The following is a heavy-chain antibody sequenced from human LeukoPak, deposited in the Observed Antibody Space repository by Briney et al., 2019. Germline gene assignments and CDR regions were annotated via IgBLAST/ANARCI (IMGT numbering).Heavy chain of an antibody. CDR1: GYTFTSYA. J-gene: IGHJ5*02. CDR2: INPNSGGT. V-gene: IGHV1-2*02. D-gene: IGHD3-10*01. CDR3: ARGVRITMVRGVPDNWFDP. Sequence: ASVKVSCKASGYTFTSYAMNCVRQAPGQGLEWMGWINPNSGGTNYAQKFQGRVTMTRDTSISTAYMELSRLRSDDTAVYYCARGVRITMVRGVPDNWFDPWGQGTLVTVSS.